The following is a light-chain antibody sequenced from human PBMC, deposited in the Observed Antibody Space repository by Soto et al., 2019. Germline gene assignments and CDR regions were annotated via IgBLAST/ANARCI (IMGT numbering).Light chain of an antibody. V-gene: IGKV3-15*01. Sequence: EIVMTQSPATLSVSPGERATLSCRASQSVSSNLAWYQQKPGQAPRLLIYGASTRATGIPARFSGSGSGTEFTLIISSLQSEDFAVYYCQQYNNWPPVTLGQGTRLEIK. CDR3: QQYNNWPPVT. CDR1: QSVSSN. J-gene: IGKJ5*01. CDR2: GAS.